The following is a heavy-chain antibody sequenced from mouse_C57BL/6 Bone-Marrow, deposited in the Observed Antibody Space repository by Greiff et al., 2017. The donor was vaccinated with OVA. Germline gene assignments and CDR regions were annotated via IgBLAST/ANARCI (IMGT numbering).Heavy chain of an antibody. Sequence: QVHVKQPGAELVKPGASVKVSCKASGYTFTSYWMHWVKQRPGQGLEWIGRIHPSDSDTNYNQKFKGKATLTVDKSSSTAYMQLSSLTSEDSAVYYCAMGYYGSSYVWFAYWGQGTLVTVSA. D-gene: IGHD1-1*01. J-gene: IGHJ3*01. CDR3: AMGYYGSSYVWFAY. V-gene: IGHV1-74*01. CDR2: IHPSDSDT. CDR1: GYTFTSYW.